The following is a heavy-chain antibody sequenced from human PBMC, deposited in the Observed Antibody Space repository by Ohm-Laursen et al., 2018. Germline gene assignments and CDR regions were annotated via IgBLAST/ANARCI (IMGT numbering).Heavy chain of an antibody. D-gene: IGHD3-16*01. Sequence: SGTLSLTCALSGAPFGDFYWSWIRLPPGKGLEWIGEVHQSGSTNYHPSLKRPVTISVDTSKNQFFLRLTSVTAADTGVYFCARGYDALTKYYFDFWGQGTLVTVSS. CDR1: GAPFGDFY. J-gene: IGHJ4*02. CDR2: VHQSGST. CDR3: ARGYDALTKYYFDF. V-gene: IGHV4-34*01.